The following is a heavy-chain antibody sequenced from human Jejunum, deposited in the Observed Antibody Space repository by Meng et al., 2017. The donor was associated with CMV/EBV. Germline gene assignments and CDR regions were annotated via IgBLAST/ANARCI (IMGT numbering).Heavy chain of an antibody. J-gene: IGHJ4*02. CDR2: IKSDGIST. CDR1: GFPFIRSW. CDR3: ARDRHYGADY. V-gene: IGHV3-74*01. D-gene: IGHD4/OR15-4a*01. Sequence: CAASGFPFIRSWMHWVRQAPGTGLVWVSRIKSDGISTTYADSVKGRFTISRDNAKNTLYLQMNSLRAEDTAVYYCARDRHYGADYWGQGTLVTVSS.